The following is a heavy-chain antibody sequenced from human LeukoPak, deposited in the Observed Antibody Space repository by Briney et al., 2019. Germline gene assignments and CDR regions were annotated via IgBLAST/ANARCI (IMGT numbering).Heavy chain of an antibody. CDR3: ARMSSYCDY. CDR2: IKPDGSEK. D-gene: IGHD2-2*01. CDR1: GFTFSSHH. Sequence: GGSLRLSCVASGFTFSSHHMNWVRQTPGKGLESVATIKPDGSEKYYVDSMKGRFTISRNNAKSSLYLQMNSLRAEDTGVYFCARMSSYCDYWGQGTLVTVSS. V-gene: IGHV3-7*01. J-gene: IGHJ4*02.